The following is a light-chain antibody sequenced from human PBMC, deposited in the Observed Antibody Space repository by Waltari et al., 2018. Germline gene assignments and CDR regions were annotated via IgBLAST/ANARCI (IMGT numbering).Light chain of an antibody. J-gene: IGLJ3*02. CDR1: AWPKQF. V-gene: IGLV3-25*03. CDR3: QSADSSGTWV. CDR2: KDT. Sequence: SYELTQPPSVSVSPGQTATITCSGYAWPKQFAHWYHQKPGQAPVVVIYKDTERPSGIPERFSGSSSGTTVTLTINGVQAEDEADYYCQSADSSGTWVFGGGTKLTVL.